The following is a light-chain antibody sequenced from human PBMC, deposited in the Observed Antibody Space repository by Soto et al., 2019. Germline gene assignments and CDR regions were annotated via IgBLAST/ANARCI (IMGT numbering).Light chain of an antibody. CDR2: GAS. V-gene: IGKV1-39*01. Sequence: DIQMTQSPSSLSASVGDRVTITCRASQSIGNYLNWYLQKPGKAPKLLIYGASSLQSGVPSRFRSEGSETDFNLTTSNLQPEDSATDYCQQSSSTPVLCTFGQGTRLEI. CDR1: QSIGNY. CDR3: QQSSSTPVLCT. J-gene: IGKJ5*01.